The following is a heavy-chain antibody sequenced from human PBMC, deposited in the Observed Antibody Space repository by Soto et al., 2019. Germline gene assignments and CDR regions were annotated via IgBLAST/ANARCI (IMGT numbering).Heavy chain of an antibody. CDR2: INPNSGDT. CDR1: GYTFTGYY. Sequence: QVQLVQSGAEVRKPGASVKVSCKASGYTFTGYYMQWVRQAPGQGLEWMGWINPNSGDTDYTHRFQGRFTMTRDTSINTAYMELSRLTSDVTAVYFCARESSVISGYPVLDYWGQGSLVTVSS. CDR3: ARESSVISGYPVLDY. V-gene: IGHV1-2*02. J-gene: IGHJ4*02. D-gene: IGHD3-22*01.